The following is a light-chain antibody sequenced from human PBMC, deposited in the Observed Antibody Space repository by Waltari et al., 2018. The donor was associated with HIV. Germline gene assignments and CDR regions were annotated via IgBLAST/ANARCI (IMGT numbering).Light chain of an antibody. Sequence: DIQMTQSPSSVSASVGDRVTITCRASQNIYNWLTWYQQKPGKAPKLLIYATSNLQSGVPSRFSGSGSGTVFTLTISSLQPEDFASYFCQQANSFPWTFGQGTKVEI. J-gene: IGKJ1*01. CDR1: QNIYNW. CDR2: ATS. CDR3: QQANSFPWT. V-gene: IGKV1-12*01.